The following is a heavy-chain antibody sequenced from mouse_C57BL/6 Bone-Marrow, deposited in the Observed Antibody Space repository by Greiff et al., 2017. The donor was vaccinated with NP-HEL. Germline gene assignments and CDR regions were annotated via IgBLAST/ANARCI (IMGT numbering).Heavy chain of an antibody. CDR3: AREGSTMVTTWYFDY. CDR1: GFTFSSYA. D-gene: IGHD2-1*01. CDR2: ISDGGSYT. V-gene: IGHV5-4*01. Sequence: EVKLMESGGGLVKPGGSLKLSCAASGFTFSSYAMSWVRQTPEKRLEWVATISDGGSYTYYPDNVKGRFTISRDNAKNNLYLQMSHLKSEDTAMYYCAREGSTMVTTWYFDYWGQGTTLTVSS. J-gene: IGHJ2*01.